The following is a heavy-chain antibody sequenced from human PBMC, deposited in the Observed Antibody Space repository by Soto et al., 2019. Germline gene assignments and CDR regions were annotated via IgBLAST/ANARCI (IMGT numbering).Heavy chain of an antibody. CDR3: ARGSDFYFGSANIDY. D-gene: IGHD3-10*01. CDR2: ISFDESKE. CDR1: AFTFNFYS. V-gene: IGHV3-30-3*01. Sequence: QVQLVESGGGVVQPGRSLRLSCAASAFTFNFYSMHWVRQAPGKGLECVAVISFDESKEFYADSVKGRLTISRDNSNSTLYLQMNSLRAEDTAVYYCARGSDFYFGSANIDYWGQGALVTVSS. J-gene: IGHJ4*02.